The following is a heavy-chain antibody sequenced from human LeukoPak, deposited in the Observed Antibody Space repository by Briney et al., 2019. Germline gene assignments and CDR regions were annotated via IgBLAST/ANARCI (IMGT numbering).Heavy chain of an antibody. J-gene: IGHJ4*02. D-gene: IGHD6-19*01. CDR2: ISSSSSYI. CDR1: GFTFSSYS. Sequence: GGSLRLSCAASGFTFSSYSMNWVRQAPGKGLEWVSSISSSSSYIYYADSVKGRFTISRDNAKNSLYLQMNSLRAEDTAVYYCARLSSSGGGFDYWGQGTLVTVSS. V-gene: IGHV3-21*01. CDR3: ARLSSSGGGFDY.